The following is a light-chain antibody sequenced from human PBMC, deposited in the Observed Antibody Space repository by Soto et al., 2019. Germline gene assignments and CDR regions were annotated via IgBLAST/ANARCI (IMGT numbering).Light chain of an antibody. J-gene: IGLJ3*02. Sequence: QSVLTQPASVSGSPGQSITISCSGTSSDVGGYNFVSWYQHHPGKAPKLMIYEVSNRPSGVSTRFSASKSGSTASLTISGLQAGDEANYYCASYTNTDIHWVFGGGTKLTVL. V-gene: IGLV2-14*01. CDR3: ASYTNTDIHWV. CDR1: SSDVGGYNF. CDR2: EVS.